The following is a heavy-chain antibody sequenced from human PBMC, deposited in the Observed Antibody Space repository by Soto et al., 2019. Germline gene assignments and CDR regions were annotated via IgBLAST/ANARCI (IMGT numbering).Heavy chain of an antibody. Sequence: QVQLQESGPGLVKPSQTLSLTCTVSGGSISSGGYYWSWIRQHPGKGLEWIGYIYYSGRTYYNPSRKSRVTISVDRSKNQFSLKLNSMTAADTAVYYCARGPHYSGSYANYFDHWGQGTLVTVSS. V-gene: IGHV4-31*03. CDR2: IYYSGRT. D-gene: IGHD1-26*01. CDR1: GGSISSGGYY. CDR3: ARGPHYSGSYANYFDH. J-gene: IGHJ4*02.